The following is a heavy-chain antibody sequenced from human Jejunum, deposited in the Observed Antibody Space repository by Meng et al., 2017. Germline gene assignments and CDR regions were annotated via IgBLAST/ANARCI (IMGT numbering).Heavy chain of an antibody. D-gene: IGHD3-10*01. CDR2: ISSDGSTV. J-gene: IGHJ5*02. Sequence: GESLKISCAASGFTFSAYPMHWVRQAPGKGLEWVAVISSDGSTVIYTESLKGRFTISRDNSMNMLYLHMNSLRSEDTAVYYCAIDKGFHYYGSGSRKSWFTNWLDPWGQGTLVTVSS. CDR1: GFTFSAYP. CDR3: AIDKGFHYYGSGSRKSWFTNWLDP. V-gene: IGHV3-30*14.